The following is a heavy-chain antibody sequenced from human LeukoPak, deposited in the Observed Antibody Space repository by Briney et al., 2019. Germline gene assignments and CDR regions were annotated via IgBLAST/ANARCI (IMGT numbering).Heavy chain of an antibody. CDR2: ISHRGST. CDR1: GGSIRSSYYY. Sequence: SETLSLTCTVSGGSIRSSYYYWGWIRQPPGKGLEWFGEISHRGSTNYNPSLKSRVTISVDTSKNQFSLKLSSVTAADTAVYYCARHGSGQWLVLRGWFDPWGQGTLVTVSS. J-gene: IGHJ5*02. V-gene: IGHV4-39*01. D-gene: IGHD6-19*01. CDR3: ARHGSGQWLVLRGWFDP.